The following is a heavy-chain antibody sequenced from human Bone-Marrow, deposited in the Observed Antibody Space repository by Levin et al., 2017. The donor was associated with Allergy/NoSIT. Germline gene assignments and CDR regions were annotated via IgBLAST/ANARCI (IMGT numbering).Heavy chain of an antibody. D-gene: IGHD6-13*01. J-gene: IGHJ4*02. CDR3: ARRTAAGGTTMGY. CDR2: MNPNSGNT. CDR1: GYTFTSYD. V-gene: IGHV1-8*01. Sequence: ASVKVSCKASGYTFTSYDINWVRQATGQGLEWMGWMNPNSGNTDYAQKFQDRVTMTRNTSISTAYMELSSLGSDDTAVYYCARRTAAGGTTMGYWGQGTLVTVSS.